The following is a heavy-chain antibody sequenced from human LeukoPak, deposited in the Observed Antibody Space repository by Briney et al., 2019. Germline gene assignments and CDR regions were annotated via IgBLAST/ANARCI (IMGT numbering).Heavy chain of an antibody. Sequence: ASVTVSCKASGYTFTSYDINWVRQAPGQGLEWMGWMNPNSGNTGYAQKFQGRVTITRNTSISTAYMELSSLRSEDTAVYYCTRGVVTAVVAATSYYYYYYMDVWGKGTTVTVSS. D-gene: IGHD2-15*01. CDR3: TRGVVTAVVAATSYYYYYYMDV. V-gene: IGHV1-8*03. CDR2: MNPNSGNT. J-gene: IGHJ6*03. CDR1: GYTFTSYD.